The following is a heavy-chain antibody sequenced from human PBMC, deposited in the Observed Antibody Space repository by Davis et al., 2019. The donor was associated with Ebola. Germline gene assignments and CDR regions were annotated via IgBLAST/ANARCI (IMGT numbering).Heavy chain of an antibody. CDR2: LIPIFGTP. V-gene: IGHV1-69*05. CDR1: GGTLRTHG. Sequence: SVKVSCKAAGGTLRTHGISWVRQAPGQGLEWMGGLIPIFGTPNYAQKFQGRVTITTDTSASTAYLDLSSLRSDDTAVFYCARATFGYNSGWYADYWGQGTLVTVSS. D-gene: IGHD6-19*01. J-gene: IGHJ4*02. CDR3: ARATFGYNSGWYADY.